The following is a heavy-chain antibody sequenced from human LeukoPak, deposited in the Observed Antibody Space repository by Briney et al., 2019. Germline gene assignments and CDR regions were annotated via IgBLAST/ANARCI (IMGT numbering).Heavy chain of an antibody. CDR2: ICQDGNGR. Sequence: GGSLRLSCAASGFTFSSYCMGWVRQTPGKRLECVATICQDGNGRDFVDSVKGRFTISRDNAKNSLYLEMYSLRVDDTAVYYCARWRGLQSEFDHWGQGTLVTVSS. CDR3: ARWRGLQSEFDH. CDR1: GFTFSSYC. J-gene: IGHJ4*02. V-gene: IGHV3-7*01. D-gene: IGHD5-24*01.